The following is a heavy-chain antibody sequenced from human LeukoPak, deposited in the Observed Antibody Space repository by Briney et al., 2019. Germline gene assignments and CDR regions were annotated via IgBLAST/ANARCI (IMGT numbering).Heavy chain of an antibody. J-gene: IGHJ6*02. CDR1: GFTLYYYS. CDR2: INWNCGSI. Sequence: SPKLSCAASGFTLYYYSIHWVPQAPRKGLEWVPGINWNCGSIGYADSVKGRFTISRDNAKNSLYLQMNSLRAEDTALYYCAKGQTGVVGATDYYYGMDVWGQGTTVTVSS. D-gene: IGHD1-26*01. V-gene: IGHV3-9*01. CDR3: AKGQTGVVGATDYYYGMDV.